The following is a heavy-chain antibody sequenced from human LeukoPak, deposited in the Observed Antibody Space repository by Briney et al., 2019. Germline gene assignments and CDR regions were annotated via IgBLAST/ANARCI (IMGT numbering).Heavy chain of an antibody. J-gene: IGHJ4*02. CDR2: INHSGST. CDR3: ARVMVRGVIITQYYFDY. D-gene: IGHD3-10*01. V-gene: IGHV4-34*01. CDR1: GGSFSGYY. Sequence: PSETLSLTCAVYGGSFSGYYWSWIRQPPGKGLEWIGEINHSGSTNYNPSLKSRVTISVDTSKNQFSLKLSSVTAADTAVYCCARVMVRGVIITQYYFDYWGQGTLVTVSS.